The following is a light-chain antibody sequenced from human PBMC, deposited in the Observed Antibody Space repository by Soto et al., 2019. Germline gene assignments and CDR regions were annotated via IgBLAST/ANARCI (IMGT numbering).Light chain of an antibody. Sequence: DIQMTQSPSTLSASVGDRVTFTCRASQSISTWLAWYQQKPGKAPKLLIYDASNLESGVPSRFSGSGSGTEFTLTISSLQPEDFAVYYCQQYNTWPPETFGQGTKVDIK. V-gene: IGKV1-5*01. CDR1: QSISTW. J-gene: IGKJ1*01. CDR2: DAS. CDR3: QQYNTWPPET.